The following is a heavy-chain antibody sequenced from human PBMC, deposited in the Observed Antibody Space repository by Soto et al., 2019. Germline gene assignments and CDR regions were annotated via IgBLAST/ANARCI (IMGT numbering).Heavy chain of an antibody. CDR1: GGSFSGYY. CDR3: ARVGLVHYYYYYGMDV. CDR2: INHSGST. J-gene: IGHJ6*02. V-gene: IGHV4-34*01. Sequence: PSETLSLTCAVYGGSFSGYYWSWIRQPPGKGPEWIGEINHSGSTNYNPSLKSRVTISVDTSKNQFSLKLSSVTAADTAVYYCARVGLVHYYYYYGMDVWGQGTTVTVSS. D-gene: IGHD6-6*01.